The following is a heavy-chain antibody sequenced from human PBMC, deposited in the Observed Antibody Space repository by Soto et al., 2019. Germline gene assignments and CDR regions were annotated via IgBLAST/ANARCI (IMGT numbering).Heavy chain of an antibody. Sequence: PGGSLRLSCAASGFTFSDSWMGWVRQAPGKVLEWVANIKQDGSQTLYHGSLRGRFVISRDNTLNTLYLHATGLRAEDTAVYYCVRESTWLRHYDYWGQGTVVTVSS. V-gene: IGHV3-7*01. J-gene: IGHJ4*02. CDR3: VRESTWLRHYDY. D-gene: IGHD5-12*01. CDR1: GFTFSDSW. CDR2: IKQDGSQT.